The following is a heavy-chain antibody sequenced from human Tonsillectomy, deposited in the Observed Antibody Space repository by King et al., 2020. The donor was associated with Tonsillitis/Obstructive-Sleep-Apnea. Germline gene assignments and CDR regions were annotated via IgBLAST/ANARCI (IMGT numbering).Heavy chain of an antibody. CDR1: GFTFSNAW. V-gene: IGHV3-15*07. Sequence: VQLVESGGGLVKPGGSLRLSCAASGFTFSNAWMNWVRQAPGKGLEWVGRIKSKTDGGTTDYAAPVKGRFTISRDDSKNTLYLQMNSLKTEDTAVYYCSTDAEVSYYCGSGDYGGQGTLVTVSS. CDR3: STDAEVSYYCGSGDY. J-gene: IGHJ4*02. D-gene: IGHD3-10*01. CDR2: IKSKTDGGTT.